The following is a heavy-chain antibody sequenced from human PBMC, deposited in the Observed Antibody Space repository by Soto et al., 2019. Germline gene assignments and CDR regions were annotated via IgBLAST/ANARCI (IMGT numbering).Heavy chain of an antibody. Sequence: GGSLRLSCAASGFTFSSYGMHWVRQAPGKGLEWVAVISYDGSNKYYADSAKGRFTISRDNSKNTLYLQMNSLRAEDTAVYYCAKDSSGYKAFDIWGQGAMVTVSS. J-gene: IGHJ3*02. CDR2: ISYDGSNK. CDR1: GFTFSSYG. D-gene: IGHD3-22*01. CDR3: AKDSSGYKAFDI. V-gene: IGHV3-30*18.